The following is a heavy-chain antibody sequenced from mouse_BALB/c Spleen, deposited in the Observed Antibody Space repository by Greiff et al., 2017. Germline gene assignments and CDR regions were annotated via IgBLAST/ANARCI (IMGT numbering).Heavy chain of an antibody. Sequence: VQLKESGPELEKPGASVKISCKASGYSFTGYNMNWVKQSHGKSLEWIGNIDPYYGGTSYNQKFKGKATLTVDKSSSTAYMQLKSLTSEDSAVYYSARRNGSSYVGYFDVWGAGTTVTVAS. J-gene: IGHJ1*01. CDR3: ARRNGSSYVGYFDV. V-gene: IGHV1S135*01. D-gene: IGHD1-1*01. CDR1: GYSFTGYN. CDR2: IDPYYGGT.